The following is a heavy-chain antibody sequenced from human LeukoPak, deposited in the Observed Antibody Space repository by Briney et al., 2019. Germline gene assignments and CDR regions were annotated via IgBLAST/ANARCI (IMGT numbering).Heavy chain of an antibody. V-gene: IGHV4-59*01. CDR2: IYYSGST. Sequence: PSETLSLTCTVSGGSISSYYWSWIRQPPGKGLEWLGYIYYSGSTNYNPSLKSRVTISVDTSKNQFSLKLSSVTAADTAVYYCARYCGGDCFHFDYWGQGTLVTVSS. CDR3: ARYCGGDCFHFDY. D-gene: IGHD2-21*02. J-gene: IGHJ4*02. CDR1: GGSISSYY.